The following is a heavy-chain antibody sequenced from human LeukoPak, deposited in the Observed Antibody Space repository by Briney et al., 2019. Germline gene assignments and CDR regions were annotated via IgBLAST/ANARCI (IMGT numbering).Heavy chain of an antibody. D-gene: IGHD3-22*01. CDR1: GGSIRNYY. CDR2: IFYSGTT. CDR3: ARVLHRTNYSDRRGYLYFDH. V-gene: IGHV4-59*01. J-gene: IGHJ4*02. Sequence: KTSETLSLTCTVSGGSIRNYYWSWIRQPPGKGLEWIGYIFYSGTTNYNPSLESRVTISVDTSNNQFSLKLTSVAAADTAVYYCARVLHRTNYSDRRGYLYFDHWGQGTLVTVSS.